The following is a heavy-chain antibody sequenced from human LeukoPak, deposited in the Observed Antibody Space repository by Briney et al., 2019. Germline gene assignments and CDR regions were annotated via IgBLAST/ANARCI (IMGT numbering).Heavy chain of an antibody. CDR1: GFTVNNNY. D-gene: IGHD3-10*01. CDR2: ISGSGGST. J-gene: IGHJ6*02. V-gene: IGHV3-23*01. Sequence: GGSLRLSCAASGFTVNNNYMSWVRQAPGKGLEWVSAISGSGGSTYYADSVKGRFTISRDNSKNTLYLQMNSLRAEDTAVYYCAKDGSGNYGGRYYYGMDVWGQGTTVTVSS. CDR3: AKDGSGNYGGRYYYGMDV.